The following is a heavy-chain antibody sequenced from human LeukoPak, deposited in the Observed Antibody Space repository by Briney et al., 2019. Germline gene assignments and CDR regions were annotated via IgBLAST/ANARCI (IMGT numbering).Heavy chain of an antibody. CDR2: IYYSGST. V-gene: IGHV4-59*11. J-gene: IGHJ5*02. D-gene: IGHD4-17*01. CDR1: GGSFSSHY. Sequence: SETLSLTCSVSGGSFSSHYWSWIRQPPGKGLEWIGYIYYSGSTKYNPSLKSRVTISVDTSKNQFSLKLSSVTAADTAVYYCARGGTTVTPGLLWFDPWGQGTLVTVSS. CDR3: ARGGTTVTPGLLWFDP.